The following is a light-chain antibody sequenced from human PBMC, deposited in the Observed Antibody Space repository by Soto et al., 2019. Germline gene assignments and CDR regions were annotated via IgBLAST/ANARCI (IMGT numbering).Light chain of an antibody. CDR1: RSVSSN. Sequence: ELLMTQSPATLSVARGERATLSCRASRSVSSNLAWYQQKPGQAPRRLIYGASTRATGIPATFSRSGSGAASAPTISCWPPQDFALDYGQPDNNCPRPFSQGT. CDR3: QPDNNCPRP. CDR2: GAS. J-gene: IGKJ1*01. V-gene: IGKV3-15*01.